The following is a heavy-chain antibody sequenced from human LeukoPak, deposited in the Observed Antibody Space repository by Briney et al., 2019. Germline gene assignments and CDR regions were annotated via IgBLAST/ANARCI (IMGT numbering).Heavy chain of an antibody. Sequence: GGSLRLSCAASGFTFSSYGMHWVRQAPGKGLEWVAVIWYDGSNKYYADSVKGRFTISRDNSKNTLYLQMNSLRAEDTAVYYCASLDFWSGRPLTDFDYWGQGTLVTVSS. CDR2: IWYDGSNK. CDR3: ASLDFWSGRPLTDFDY. J-gene: IGHJ4*02. D-gene: IGHD3-3*01. CDR1: GFTFSSYG. V-gene: IGHV3-33*01.